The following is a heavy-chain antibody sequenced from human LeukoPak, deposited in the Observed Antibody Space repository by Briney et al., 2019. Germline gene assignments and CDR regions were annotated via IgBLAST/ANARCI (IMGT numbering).Heavy chain of an antibody. V-gene: IGHV4-59*01. CDR1: GGSISSYY. CDR2: IYYSGST. Sequence: PSETLSLTCTVSGGSISSYYWSWIRQPPGKGLEWIGYIYYSGSTNYNPSLKSRVTISVDTSKNQFSLKLSSVTAADTAVYYCASEAREYYDSSGYITYFDYWGQGTLVTVSS. D-gene: IGHD3-22*01. J-gene: IGHJ4*02. CDR3: ASEAREYYDSSGYITYFDY.